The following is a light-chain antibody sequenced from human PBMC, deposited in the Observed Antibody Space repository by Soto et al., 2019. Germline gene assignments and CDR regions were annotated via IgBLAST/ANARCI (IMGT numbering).Light chain of an antibody. J-gene: IGLJ3*02. CDR2: VNSDGSH. V-gene: IGLV4-69*01. CDR1: SGHSSYA. CDR3: KTWGTGSWV. Sequence: QPVLTQSPSASASLGASVRLTCTLNSGHSSYAIAWHQQQPEKGPRYLMKVNSDGSHSKGDGIPDRFSGSSSGAERYLTISSLQSEDEADYYCKTWGTGSWVFGGGTQLTVL.